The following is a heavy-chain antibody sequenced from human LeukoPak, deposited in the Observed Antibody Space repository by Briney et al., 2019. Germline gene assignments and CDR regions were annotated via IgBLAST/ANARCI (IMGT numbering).Heavy chain of an antibody. CDR2: INPSGGST. J-gene: IGHJ1*01. CDR3: ASAQYYDSSGYHEYFQH. D-gene: IGHD3-22*01. CDR1: GYTFTSYY. V-gene: IGHV1-46*01. Sequence: GASVTVSCKASGYTFTSYYMHWVRQAPGQGLEWMGIINPSGGSTSYAQKFQGRVTMTRDMSTSTAYMELSSLRSEDTAVYYCASAQYYDSSGYHEYFQHWGQGTLVTVSS.